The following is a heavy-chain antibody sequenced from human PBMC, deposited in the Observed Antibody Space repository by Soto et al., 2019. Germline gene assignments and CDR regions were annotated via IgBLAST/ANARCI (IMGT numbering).Heavy chain of an antibody. CDR3: AREFSGELVQWYYFDY. CDR1: GFTFSSYS. D-gene: IGHD6-6*01. V-gene: IGHV3-21*01. CDR2: ISSSSSYI. J-gene: IGHJ4*02. Sequence: GGSLRLSCAASGFTFSSYSMNWVRQAPGKGLEWVSSISSSSSYIYYADSVKGRFTISRDNAKNSLYLQMNSLRAEDTAVYYCAREFSGELVQWYYFDYWGQGTLVTVSS.